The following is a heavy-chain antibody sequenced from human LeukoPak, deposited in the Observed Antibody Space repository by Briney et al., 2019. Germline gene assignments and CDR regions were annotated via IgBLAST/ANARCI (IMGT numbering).Heavy chain of an antibody. CDR3: ARDGRDNYDYALGEVDY. Sequence: GASLKGSCKASVGTFSRYAICWVRQTPGQGLEWVGGIIAILGIANYAQKFQGRVTITADKSTSTAYMELSSLRSEDTAVYYCARDGRDNYDYALGEVDYWGQGTLVTVSS. CDR2: IIAILGIA. J-gene: IGHJ4*02. CDR1: VGTFSRYA. D-gene: IGHD3-16*01. V-gene: IGHV1-69*10.